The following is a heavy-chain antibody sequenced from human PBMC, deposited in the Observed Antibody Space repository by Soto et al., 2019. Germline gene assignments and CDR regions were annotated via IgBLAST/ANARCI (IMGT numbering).Heavy chain of an antibody. D-gene: IGHD5-18*01. J-gene: IGHJ4*02. Sequence: QAQLVESGGGVVQPGRSLRLSCAASGFAFSSYGMHWVRQAPGTGLEWVAVISYDGSLQHYADSVKGRFPISRDNAKKMVLLQMSGLRAEDTAVYYCVSDRGYGHASVPYSWGQGTLVSVSS. V-gene: IGHV3-30*03. CDR3: VSDRGYGHASVPYS. CDR2: ISYDGSLQ. CDR1: GFAFSSYG.